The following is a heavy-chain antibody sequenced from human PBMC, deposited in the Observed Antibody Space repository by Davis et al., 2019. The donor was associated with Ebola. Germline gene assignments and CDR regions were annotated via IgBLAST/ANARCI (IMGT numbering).Heavy chain of an antibody. D-gene: IGHD6-19*01. V-gene: IGHV3-30*02. CDR2: IRYDGSNK. J-gene: IGHJ4*02. CDR1: GFTFSSYG. Sequence: PGGSLRLSCAASGFTFSSYGMHWVRQAPGKGLEWVAFIRYDGSNKYYADSVKGRFTISRDNSKNTLYLQMGSLRAEDMAVYYCGSGHSGHWGQGTLVTVSS. CDR3: GSGHSGH.